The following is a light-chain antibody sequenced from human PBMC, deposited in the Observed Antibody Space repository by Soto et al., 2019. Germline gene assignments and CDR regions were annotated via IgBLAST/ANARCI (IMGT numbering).Light chain of an antibody. J-gene: IGLJ2*01. CDR3: CSYTGSSTVI. CDR1: SSDVGSYNL. Sequence: QPVLTQPASVSGSPGQSITISCTGASSDVGSYNLVSWYQQYPGKAPRLMIYEVSKRPSGVSSRFSGSKSGNTASLTISGLQAEDEADYYCCSYTGSSTVIFGGGTKVTVL. CDR2: EVS. V-gene: IGLV2-23*02.